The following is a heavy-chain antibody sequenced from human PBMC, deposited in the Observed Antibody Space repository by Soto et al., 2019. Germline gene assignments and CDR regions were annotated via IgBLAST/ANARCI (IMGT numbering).Heavy chain of an antibody. CDR2: VDHSGST. V-gene: IGHV4-34*01. D-gene: IGHD1-1*01. CDR1: TGSFKNYY. J-gene: IGHJ2*01. Sequence: QAHLQKWGAGLLKPSETLSLTCAVYTGSFKNYYWTWIRQPPGKGLEWIGEVDHSGSTNYNPSLKSRVAMSVDTSKNQFSLRLTSVTAADTAVYSCARGTREGWFFDLWGRGTLVIVSS. CDR3: ARGTREGWFFDL.